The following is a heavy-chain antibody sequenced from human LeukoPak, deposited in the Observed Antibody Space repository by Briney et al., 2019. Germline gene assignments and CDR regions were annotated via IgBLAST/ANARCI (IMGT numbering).Heavy chain of an antibody. V-gene: IGHV4-4*07. Sequence: SETLSLTCTVSGGSISSYYWSWIRQPAGKGLEWIGRIYTSGSTNYDPSLKSRVTMSVDTSKNQFSLKLSPVTAADTAVYYCARDTYYYDRNRYYFDYWGQGTLVTVSS. CDR3: ARDTYYYDRNRYYFDY. D-gene: IGHD3-22*01. CDR2: IYTSGST. CDR1: GGSISSYY. J-gene: IGHJ4*02.